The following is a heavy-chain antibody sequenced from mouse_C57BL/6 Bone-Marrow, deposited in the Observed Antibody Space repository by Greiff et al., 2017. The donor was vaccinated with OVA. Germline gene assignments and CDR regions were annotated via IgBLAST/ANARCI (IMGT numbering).Heavy chain of an antibody. D-gene: IGHD1-1*01. CDR3: AISYGSSFDV. CDR1: GYAFSSYW. J-gene: IGHJ1*03. CDR2: IYPGDGDT. Sequence: VHLVESGAELVKPGASVKISCKASGYAFSSYWMNWVKQRPGKGLEWIGQIYPGDGDTNYNGKFKGKATLTADKSSSTAYMQLSSLTSEDSAVYFCAISYGSSFDVWGTGTTVTVSS. V-gene: IGHV1-80*01.